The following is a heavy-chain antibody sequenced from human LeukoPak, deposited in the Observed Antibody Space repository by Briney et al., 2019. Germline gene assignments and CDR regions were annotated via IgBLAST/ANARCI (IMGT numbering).Heavy chain of an antibody. Sequence: PSETLSLTCTVSGGSISSYYWSWIRQPPGKGLEWIGYIYTSGSTNYNPSLKSRVTISVDTSKNQFSLNLSSVTAADTAVYYCARQVGATTSRWFDPWGQGTLVTVSS. V-gene: IGHV4-4*09. J-gene: IGHJ5*02. CDR2: IYTSGST. D-gene: IGHD1-26*01. CDR3: ARQVGATTSRWFDP. CDR1: GGSISSYY.